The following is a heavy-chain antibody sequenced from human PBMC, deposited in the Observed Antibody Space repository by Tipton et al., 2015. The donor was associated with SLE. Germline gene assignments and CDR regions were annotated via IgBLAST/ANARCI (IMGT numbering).Heavy chain of an antibody. J-gene: IGHJ4*02. CDR2: IYHSGST. D-gene: IGHD6-13*01. V-gene: IGHV4-38-2*02. Sequence: TLSLTCTVSGYSISSGYYWGWIRQPPGKGLEWIGSIYHSGSTNYNPSLKSRVTISVDTSKNQFSLKLSSVTAADTAVYYCARTPRYLSSSWSFDYWGQGTLVTVSS. CDR3: ARTPRYLSSSWSFDY. CDR1: GYSISSGYY.